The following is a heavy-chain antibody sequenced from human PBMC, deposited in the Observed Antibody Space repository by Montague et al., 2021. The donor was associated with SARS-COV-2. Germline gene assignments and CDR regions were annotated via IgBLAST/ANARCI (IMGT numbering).Heavy chain of an antibody. CDR1: GFTFSSYS. V-gene: IGHV3-21*01. Sequence: LRLSCAASGFTFSSYSMNWVRQAPGKGLEWVSSISSSSSYIYYADPVKGRFTISRDNAKNSLYLQMNSLRAEDTAVYFCARERTVVIITGYYYYGVDVWGQGTTVTVSS. CDR2: ISSSSSYI. J-gene: IGHJ6*02. CDR3: ARERTVVIITGYYYYGVDV. D-gene: IGHD3-10*01.